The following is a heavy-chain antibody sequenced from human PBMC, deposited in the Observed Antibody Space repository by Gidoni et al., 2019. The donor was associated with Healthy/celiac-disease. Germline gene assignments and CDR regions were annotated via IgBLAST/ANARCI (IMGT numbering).Heavy chain of an antibody. CDR3: AKGAYSSSWRTMYYFDY. V-gene: IGHV3-23*01. D-gene: IGHD6-13*01. CDR1: GCTFSRYA. J-gene: IGHJ4*02. Sequence: EVQLLESGGGLVQPGGSLRLSCAASGCTFSRYAMSWVRQAPGKGLEWVSAIMGSGGSTYYADSVKGRFTISRDNSKNTLYLQMNSLRAEDTAVYYCAKGAYSSSWRTMYYFDYWGQGTLVTVSS. CDR2: IMGSGGST.